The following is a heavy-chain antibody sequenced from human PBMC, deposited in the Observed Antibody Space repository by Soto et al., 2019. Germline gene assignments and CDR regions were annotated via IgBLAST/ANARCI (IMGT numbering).Heavy chain of an antibody. D-gene: IGHD3-3*01. V-gene: IGHV5-51*01. CDR1: GYSFTSYW. CDR2: IYPGDSDT. J-gene: IGHJ4*02. CDR3: ARHVDQIFGVVKRGVFDY. Sequence: GGSLRLSCKGSGYSFTSYWIGWVRQMPGKGLEWMGIIYPGDSDTRYSPSFQGQVTISADKSISTAYLQWSSLKASDTAMYYCARHVDQIFGVVKRGVFDYWGQGTLVTVSS.